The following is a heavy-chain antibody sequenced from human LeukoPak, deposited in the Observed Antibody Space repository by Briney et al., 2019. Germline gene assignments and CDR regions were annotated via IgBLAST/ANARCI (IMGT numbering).Heavy chain of an antibody. CDR2: INPSAGST. CDR3: ARGEYAFDI. J-gene: IGHJ3*02. D-gene: IGHD3-10*01. Sequence: ASVQVSCRASGHTFTRYYVHWVRQAPGQGLEWMGIINPSAGSTTYGQNLQGRVTMTRDTSTSTVYMQLSSLRSEDTAVYYCARGEYAFDIWGQRTKVTVSS. CDR1: GHTFTRYY. V-gene: IGHV1-46*04.